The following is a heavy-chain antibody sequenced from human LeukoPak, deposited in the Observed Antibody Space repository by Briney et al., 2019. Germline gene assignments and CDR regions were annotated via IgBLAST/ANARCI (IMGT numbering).Heavy chain of an antibody. CDR3: TTRRQDGW. Sequence: GGSLRLSCVGSGFAFSDAWMSWVRQAPGKGLEWVGRIKSKSDGGTIDYAAPVKGRLTISRDDSRNTLYLQMNSLKTEDTAVYYCTTRRQDGWWGQGTLVTVS. D-gene: IGHD2-15*01. V-gene: IGHV3-15*01. CDR2: IKSKSDGGTI. J-gene: IGHJ4*02. CDR1: GFAFSDAW.